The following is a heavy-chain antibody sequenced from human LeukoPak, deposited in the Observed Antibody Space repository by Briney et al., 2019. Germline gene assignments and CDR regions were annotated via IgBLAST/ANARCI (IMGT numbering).Heavy chain of an antibody. D-gene: IGHD6-6*01. Sequence: SETLSLTCAVSGYSISSGYYWGWIRQPPGKGLEWIGSIYHIGSTYYNPSLKSRVTISVDTSKNQFSLKLSSVTAADTAVYYCARRDSSSSNWGQGTLVTVSS. V-gene: IGHV4-38-2*01. J-gene: IGHJ4*02. CDR1: GYSISSGYY. CDR2: IYHIGST. CDR3: ARRDSSSSN.